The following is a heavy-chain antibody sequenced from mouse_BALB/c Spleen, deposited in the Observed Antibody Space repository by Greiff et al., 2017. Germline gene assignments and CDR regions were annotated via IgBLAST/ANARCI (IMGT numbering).Heavy chain of an antibody. Sequence: EVQRVESGGGLVQPGGSLKLSCAASGFTFSSYGMSWVRQTPDKRLELVATINSNGGSTYYPDSVKGRFTISRDNAKNTLYLQMSSLKSEDTAMYYCAREGYDGYFFAYWGQGTLVTVSA. CDR3: AREGYDGYFFAY. J-gene: IGHJ3*01. CDR1: GFTFSSYG. D-gene: IGHD2-3*01. CDR2: INSNGGST. V-gene: IGHV5-6-3*01.